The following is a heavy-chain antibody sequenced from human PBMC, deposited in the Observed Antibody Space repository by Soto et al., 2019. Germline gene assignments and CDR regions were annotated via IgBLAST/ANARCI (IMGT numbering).Heavy chain of an antibody. D-gene: IGHD6-19*01. CDR1: GDTFTSYY. J-gene: IGHJ1*01. V-gene: IGHV1-46*04. Sequence: QVQLVQSGAEVKKPGASVKISCKTSGDTFTSYYLQWVRQAPGRGLEWMRIINPDNGSTNYAQKLRGRVTMTRDTSTSTVYMDLTSLRSEDTAVYYCARGLGVGSGLRLQHWGQGTLVTVSS. CDR3: ARGLGVGSGLRLQH. CDR2: INPDNGST.